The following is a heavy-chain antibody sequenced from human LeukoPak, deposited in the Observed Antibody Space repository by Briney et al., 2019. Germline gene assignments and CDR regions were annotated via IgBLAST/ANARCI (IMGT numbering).Heavy chain of an antibody. CDR1: EFTFRDYW. V-gene: IGHV3-7*01. D-gene: IGHD5-24*01. Sequence: GGSLRLSCAASEFTFRDYWMNWVRQALGKGLEWVANIEQDGSEKNYVDSVKGRFTISRDNAKSSLYLQMNSLRSEDTAVYYCAGGSGWLPDSWGQGTLVIVSS. J-gene: IGHJ4*02. CDR3: AGGSGWLPDS. CDR2: IEQDGSEK.